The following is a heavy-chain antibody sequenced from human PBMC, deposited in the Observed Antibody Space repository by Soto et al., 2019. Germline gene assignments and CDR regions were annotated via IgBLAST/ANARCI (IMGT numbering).Heavy chain of an antibody. Sequence: SETLSLTCAVYGGSFSGYYWSWIRQPPGKGLEWIGEINHSGSTNYNPSLKSRVTISVDTSKNQFSLKLSSVTAADTAVYYCARVVGYCTNGVCYTNSYYYYYGMDVWGQGTTVTVSS. D-gene: IGHD2-8*01. J-gene: IGHJ6*02. V-gene: IGHV4-34*01. CDR3: ARVVGYCTNGVCYTNSYYYYYGMDV. CDR1: GGSFSGYY. CDR2: INHSGST.